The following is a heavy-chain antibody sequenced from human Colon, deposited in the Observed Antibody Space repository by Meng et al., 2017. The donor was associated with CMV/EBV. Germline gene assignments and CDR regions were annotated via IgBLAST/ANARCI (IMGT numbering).Heavy chain of an antibody. V-gene: IGHV3-30-3*01. CDR1: GFTLNTFV. CDR2: TSFDGFND. Sequence: GESLKISCEASGFTLNTFVIHWVRQAPGKGLEWVAVTSFDGFNDYYAESVKGRFTVSRDNADNTVFLQMNSLTVEDTALYFCARAGSRVPQNFYHYGMDGWGQGTTVTVSS. D-gene: IGHD3-16*02. CDR3: ARAGSRVPQNFYHYGMDG. J-gene: IGHJ6*02.